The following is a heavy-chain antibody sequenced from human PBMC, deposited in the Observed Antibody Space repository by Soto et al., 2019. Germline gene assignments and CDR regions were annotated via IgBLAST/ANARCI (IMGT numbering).Heavy chain of an antibody. V-gene: IGHV3-21*01. CDR1: GFTFSSYS. CDR2: ISSSSSYI. D-gene: IGHD2-15*01. Sequence: GSLRLSCAASGFTFSSYSMNWVRQAPGKGLEWVSSISSSSSYIYYADSVKGRFTISRDNAKNSLYLQMNSLRAEDTAVYYCARGGVAATTTTISDFDYWGQGTLVTVSS. J-gene: IGHJ4*02. CDR3: ARGGVAATTTTISDFDY.